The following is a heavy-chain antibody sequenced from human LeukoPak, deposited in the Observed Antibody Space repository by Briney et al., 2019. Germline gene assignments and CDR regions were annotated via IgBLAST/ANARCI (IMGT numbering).Heavy chain of an antibody. CDR1: GGSFSGYY. V-gene: IGHV4-34*01. CDR2: INHSGST. CDR3: ARVSGSYQVDY. J-gene: IGHJ4*02. Sequence: SETLSLTCAVYGGSFSGYYWSWIRQPPGKGLEWIREINHSGSTNYNPSPKSRVTISVDTSKNQFSLKLSSVTAADTAVYYCARVSGSYQVDYWGQGTLVTVSS. D-gene: IGHD1-26*01.